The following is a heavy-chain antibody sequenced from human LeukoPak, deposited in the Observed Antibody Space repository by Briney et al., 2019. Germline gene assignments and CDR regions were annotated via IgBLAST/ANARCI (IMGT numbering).Heavy chain of an antibody. CDR3: ARLDILTGNYYYFEY. Sequence: PGGSLRLSCAASGFTFSSYWMQWVRQAPGKGLVWGSRIKSDGSVKTYADSVKGRFTISRGNAKNKLYLHMNSLRVEDTAVYFCARLDILTGNYYYFEYWGQGSLVTVSS. J-gene: IGHJ4*02. V-gene: IGHV3-74*01. D-gene: IGHD3-9*01. CDR2: IKSDGSVK. CDR1: GFTFSSYW.